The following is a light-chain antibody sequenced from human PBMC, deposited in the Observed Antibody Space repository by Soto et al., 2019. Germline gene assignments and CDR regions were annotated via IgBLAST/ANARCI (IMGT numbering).Light chain of an antibody. CDR2: DAS. CDR3: QQRSNSPMT. V-gene: IGKV3-11*01. CDR1: QSVSSY. J-gene: IGKJ2*01. Sequence: EIVLTQSPATLSLSPGERATLSCRASQSVSSYLAWYQQKFGQAPRLLIYDASNRATGIPARFSGSGSGTDFTLTISSLEPEDFSVYYCQQRSNSPMTFGQGTKLEIK.